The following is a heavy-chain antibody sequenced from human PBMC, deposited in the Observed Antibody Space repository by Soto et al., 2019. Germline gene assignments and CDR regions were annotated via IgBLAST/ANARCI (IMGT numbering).Heavy chain of an antibody. J-gene: IGHJ4*02. D-gene: IGHD2-2*01. CDR3: VLCTTTSCYGKFDY. CDR1: GFTFSNSA. CDR2: IVVGSGNT. V-gene: IGHV1-58*02. Sequence: SVKVSCKASGFTFSNSAIQWMRQARGERLEWIGWIVVGSGNTNYAQKIQERVTIIRDMSTSTSYMELSSLTSEDTAVYYCVLCTTTSCYGKFDYWGQGTLVTVSS.